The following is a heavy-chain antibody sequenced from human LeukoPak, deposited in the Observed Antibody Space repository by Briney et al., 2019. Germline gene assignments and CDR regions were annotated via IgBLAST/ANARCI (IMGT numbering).Heavy chain of an antibody. CDR2: INLDGSST. CDR3: ARVFWETVNTGYYSDF. CDR1: GFTFSGYW. J-gene: IGHJ4*02. Sequence: GGSLRLSCAASGFTFSGYWMVWIRQTPGKGLVWVSHINLDGSSTNYAGSVKGRFTISRDNANNALHLQMNSLRAEDTAVYYCARVFWETVNTGYYSDFWGPGTLVTVSS. D-gene: IGHD3-22*01. V-gene: IGHV3-74*01.